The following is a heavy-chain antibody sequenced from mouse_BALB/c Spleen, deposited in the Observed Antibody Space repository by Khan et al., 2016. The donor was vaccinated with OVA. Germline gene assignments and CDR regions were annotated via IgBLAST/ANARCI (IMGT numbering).Heavy chain of an antibody. J-gene: IGHJ2*01. CDR2: ISYSGVT. CDR3: ARGNYDGYYFDY. CDR1: GYSITSGYA. V-gene: IGHV3-2*02. Sequence: EVELVESGPGLVKPSQSLSLTCTVTGYSITSGYAWNWLRQFPGNKLEWMGYISYSGVTSYTPSLKSRISITRDTSKNQFFLQLTSVTTEDTATYYCARGNYDGYYFDYWGQGTTLTVSS. D-gene: IGHD2-4*01.